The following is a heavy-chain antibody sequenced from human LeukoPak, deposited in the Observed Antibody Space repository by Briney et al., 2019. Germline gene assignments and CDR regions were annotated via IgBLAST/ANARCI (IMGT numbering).Heavy chain of an antibody. CDR1: GGSISSYY. CDR2: IYYSGST. V-gene: IGHV4-59*01. J-gene: IGHJ4*02. D-gene: IGHD3-10*01. Sequence: SETLSLTCTVSGGSISSYYWSWIRQPPGKGLEWIGYIYYSGSTNYNPSLKSRVTISVDTSKNQFSLKLSSVTAADTAVYYCARAESPTQILYWGQGTLVTVSS. CDR3: ARAESPTQILY.